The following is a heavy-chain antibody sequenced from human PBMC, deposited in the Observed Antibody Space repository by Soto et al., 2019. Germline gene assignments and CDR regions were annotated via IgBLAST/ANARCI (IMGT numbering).Heavy chain of an antibody. CDR1: GFTFSSDA. CDR3: AREYGHYGFDY. CDR2: ISYDGSNK. J-gene: IGHJ4*02. V-gene: IGHV3-30-3*01. Sequence: QVQLVESGGGVVQPGRSLRLSCAASGFTFSSDAMHWVRQAPGKGLEWVAVISYDGSNKYYADSVKGRFTISRDNSKNTLYLQMNSLRAEDTAVYYCAREYGHYGFDYWGQGTLVTVSS. D-gene: IGHD3-10*01.